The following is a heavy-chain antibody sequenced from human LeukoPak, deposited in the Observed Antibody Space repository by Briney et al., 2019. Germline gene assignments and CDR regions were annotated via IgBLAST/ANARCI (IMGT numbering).Heavy chain of an antibody. V-gene: IGHV3-30-3*01. CDR2: ISKDGSSK. CDR3: ARHDYGKYYFDY. CDR1: GFTFSSYA. Sequence: GGSLRLSCAASGFTFSSYAMHWVRQAPGKGLEWVAVISKDGSSKYYADSVKGRFTISRDNSKNTLYLQMNSLRTEDTAVYYCARHDYGKYYFDYWGQGTQVAVSS. J-gene: IGHJ4*02. D-gene: IGHD4-17*01.